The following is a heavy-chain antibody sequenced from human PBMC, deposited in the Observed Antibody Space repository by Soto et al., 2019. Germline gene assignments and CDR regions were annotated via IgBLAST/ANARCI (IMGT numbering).Heavy chain of an antibody. V-gene: IGHV3-15*01. J-gene: IGHJ5*02. Sequence: GSLRLSCAACGGTFSDAWMSWVLHAPGKGLDWVGRIKSKSDGGTTEYAAPVRGRYTISRDDSKNTLYLQMNSLKTEDTAVYYCTTDLWRIAVVVGSTGYFNPWGQGTPVTVSS. CDR1: GGTFSDAW. CDR3: TTDLWRIAVVVGSTGYFNP. D-gene: IGHD2-15*01. CDR2: IKSKSDGGTT.